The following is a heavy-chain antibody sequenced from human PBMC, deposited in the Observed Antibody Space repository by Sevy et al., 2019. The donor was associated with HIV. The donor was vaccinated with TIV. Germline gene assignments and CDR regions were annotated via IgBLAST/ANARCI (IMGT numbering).Heavy chain of an antibody. J-gene: IGHJ4*02. CDR2: ISSNGGST. V-gene: IGHV3-64*02. CDR1: GFTFSSYA. CDR3: ARGGYASSGYYYDTMVDY. D-gene: IGHD3-22*01. Sequence: GGSLRLSCAASGFTFSSYAMHWVRQAPGKGLEYVSAISSNGGSTYHAESVKGRFTISRDNSKKTLYLQMGSLRAEDTAVYYCARGGYASSGYYYDTMVDYWGQGTLVTVSS.